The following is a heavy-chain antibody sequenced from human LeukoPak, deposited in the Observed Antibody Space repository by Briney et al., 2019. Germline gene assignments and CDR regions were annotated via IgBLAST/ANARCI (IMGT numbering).Heavy chain of an antibody. CDR1: GYTFTSYG. Sequence: ASVKVSCKASGYTFTSYGISWVRQAPGQGLEWMGWISAYNGNTNYAQKLQGRVTMTTDTSTSTAYMELRSLRSDDTAVYYCARVFCSGGDCYRYFDYWGQGTLVTVSS. D-gene: IGHD2-21*02. CDR3: ARVFCSGGDCYRYFDY. J-gene: IGHJ4*02. V-gene: IGHV1-18*01. CDR2: ISAYNGNT.